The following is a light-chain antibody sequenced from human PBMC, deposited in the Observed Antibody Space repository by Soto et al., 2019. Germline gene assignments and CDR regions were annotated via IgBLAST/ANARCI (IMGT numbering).Light chain of an antibody. CDR3: QQYASSPTYT. J-gene: IGKJ2*01. V-gene: IGKV3-20*01. CDR2: GAS. CDR1: QSVSSSY. Sequence: DIVLTQSPGTLSLSLGERATISCRASQSVSSSYLGWYQQKPGQAPRLLIYGASSRATGIPDMFSGSGSGTGFTLTISRLEPEDYAVDYCQQYASSPTYTFGQGTKLQSK.